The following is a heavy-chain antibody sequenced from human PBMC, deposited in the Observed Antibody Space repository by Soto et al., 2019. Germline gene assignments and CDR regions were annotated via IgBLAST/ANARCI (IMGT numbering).Heavy chain of an antibody. J-gene: IGHJ3*02. CDR1: GGSISSYY. CDR3: ARGYCSSTSCYNAFDI. D-gene: IGHD2-2*02. Sequence: KTSETLSLTCTVSGGSISSYYWSWIRQPAGKGLEWIGRIYTSGSTNYNPSLKSRVTMSVDTSKNQFSLKLSSVTAADTAVYYCARGYCSSTSCYNAFDIWGQGTMVTVSS. V-gene: IGHV4-4*07. CDR2: IYTSGST.